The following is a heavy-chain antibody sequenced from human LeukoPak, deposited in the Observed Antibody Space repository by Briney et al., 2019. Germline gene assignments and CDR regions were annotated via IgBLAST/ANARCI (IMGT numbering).Heavy chain of an antibody. CDR3: ARVTAMTDYYGMDV. J-gene: IGHJ6*02. CDR2: INPNSGGT. D-gene: IGHD5-18*01. CDR1: GYTFTGYY. Sequence: ASVKVSCKASGYTFTGYYMHWVRQAPGQGLEWMGWINPNSGGTNYAQKFQGRVTMTRDTSISTAYMELSRLRSDDTAVHYCARVTAMTDYYGMDVWGQGTTVTVSS. V-gene: IGHV1-2*02.